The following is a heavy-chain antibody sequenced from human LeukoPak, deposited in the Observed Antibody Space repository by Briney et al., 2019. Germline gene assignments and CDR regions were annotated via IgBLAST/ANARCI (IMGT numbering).Heavy chain of an antibody. CDR1: GFTFSSYA. CDR2: ISPSSGT. J-gene: IGHJ4*02. V-gene: IGHV3-23*01. Sequence: GGSLRLSCAASGFTFSSYAMRWVRQAPGRGLEWVSAISPSSGTFYADSVKGRFTISRDNSKNTLYLRMNSLRAEDTAVYYCARPQSSSGYYWPFDDWGQGTLVTVSS. CDR3: ARPQSSSGYYWPFDD. D-gene: IGHD3-22*01.